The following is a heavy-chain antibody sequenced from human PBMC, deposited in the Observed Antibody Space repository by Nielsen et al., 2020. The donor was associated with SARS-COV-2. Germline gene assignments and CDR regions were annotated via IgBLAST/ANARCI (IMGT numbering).Heavy chain of an antibody. CDR1: GFTFSSYG. CDR2: ISYDGSNK. Sequence: GESLKISCAASGFTFSSYGMHWVRQAPGKGLEWVAVISYDGSNKYYADSVKGRFTISRDNSKNTLYLQMSSLRAEDTAVYYCVEGDYDFWSGHLDVWGKGTTVTVSS. CDR3: VEGDYDFWSGHLDV. J-gene: IGHJ6*04. D-gene: IGHD3-3*01. V-gene: IGHV3-30*18.